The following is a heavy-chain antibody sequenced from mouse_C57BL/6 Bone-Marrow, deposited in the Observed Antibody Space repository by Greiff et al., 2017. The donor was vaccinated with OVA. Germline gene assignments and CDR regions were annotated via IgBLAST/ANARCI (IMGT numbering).Heavy chain of an antibody. CDR1: GYTFTDYE. V-gene: IGHV1-15*01. J-gene: IGHJ1*03. CDR2: IDPETGGT. D-gene: IGHD1-1*01. CDR3: TRSDYGSSPSYWYFDV. Sequence: VQGVESGAELVRPGASVTLSCKASGYTFTDYEMHWVKQTPVHGLEWIGAIDPETGGTAYNQKFKGKAILTADKSSSTAYMELRSLTSEDSAVYYCTRSDYGSSPSYWYFDVWGTGTTVTVSS.